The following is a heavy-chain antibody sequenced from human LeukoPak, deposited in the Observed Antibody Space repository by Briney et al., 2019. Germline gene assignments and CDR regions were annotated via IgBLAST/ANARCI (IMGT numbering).Heavy chain of an antibody. CDR1: GFTVSSNY. CDR2: IYSGGST. CDR3: ARDPYNWNDVGY. J-gene: IGHJ4*02. D-gene: IGHD1-1*01. Sequence: PGGSLRLSCAASGFTVSSNYMSWVRQAPGKGLEWVSVIYSGGSTYYADSVKDRFTISRDNSKNTLYLQMNSLRAEDTAVYYCARDPYNWNDVGYWGQGTLVTVSS. V-gene: IGHV3-53*01.